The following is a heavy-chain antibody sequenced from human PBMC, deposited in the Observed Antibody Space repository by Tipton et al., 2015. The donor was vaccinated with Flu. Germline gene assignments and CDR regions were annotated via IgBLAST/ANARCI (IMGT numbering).Heavy chain of an antibody. V-gene: IGHV3-9*01. J-gene: IGHJ4*02. D-gene: IGHD1-26*01. CDR1: GFIFDDYS. CDR3: AKEIRVYRDIVGATVVH. Sequence: RSLRLSCAASGFIFDDYSMHWLRQAPGKGLEWVSSINWDSGNIAYADSVKGRFTISRENAKNSLYLHMNSLRAEDTALYYCAKEIRVYRDIVGATVVHWGQGTLVTVSS. CDR2: INWDSGNI.